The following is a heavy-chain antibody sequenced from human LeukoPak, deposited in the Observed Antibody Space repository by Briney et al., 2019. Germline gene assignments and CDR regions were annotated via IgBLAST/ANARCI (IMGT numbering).Heavy chain of an antibody. J-gene: IGHJ5*02. CDR1: GGSISSYY. V-gene: IGHV4-59*12. CDR2: IYYSGST. D-gene: IGHD3-10*01. Sequence: SETLSLTCTVSGGSISSYYWSWIRQPPGKGLDWIGYIYYSGSTNYNPSLKSRVTISVDTSKNQFSLKLSSVTAADTAVYYCARETYYYGSGSSNWFDPWGQGTLVTVSS. CDR3: ARETYYYGSGSSNWFDP.